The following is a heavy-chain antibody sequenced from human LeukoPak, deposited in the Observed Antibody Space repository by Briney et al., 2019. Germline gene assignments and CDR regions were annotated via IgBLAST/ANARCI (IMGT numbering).Heavy chain of an antibody. CDR2: IYYSGST. J-gene: IGHJ4*02. Sequence: KPSETLSLTCTVSGGSISSSSYYWGWIRQPPGKGLEWIGSIYYSGSTYYNPSLKSRVTISVDTSKNQFSLRLSSATAADTAVYYCARSGSGYDYEGYFDYWGQGTLVTVSS. CDR3: ARSGSGYDYEGYFDY. V-gene: IGHV4-39*01. D-gene: IGHD5-12*01. CDR1: GGSISSSSYY.